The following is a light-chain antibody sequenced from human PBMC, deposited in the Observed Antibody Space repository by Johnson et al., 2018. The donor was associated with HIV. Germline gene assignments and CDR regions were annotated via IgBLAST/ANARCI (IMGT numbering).Light chain of an antibody. CDR1: SSNIGNNY. CDR3: GTWDSSLSAGGV. V-gene: IGLV1-51*01. J-gene: IGLJ1*01. Sequence: QSVLTQPPSVSAAPGQKVTISCSGSSSNIGNNYVSWYKQLPGTAPKLLIYDNNKRPSGIPDRFSGSKSGTSATLGITGPPTGDEADYYCGTWDSSLSAGGVFGTGTKVTVI. CDR2: DNN.